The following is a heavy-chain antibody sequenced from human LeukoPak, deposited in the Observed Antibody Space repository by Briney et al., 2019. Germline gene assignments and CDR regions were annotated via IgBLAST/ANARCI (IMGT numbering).Heavy chain of an antibody. D-gene: IGHD2-21*01. CDR1: GGSISSSSYY. CDR2: IYYSGST. J-gene: IGHJ4*02. Sequence: ASETLSLTCTVSGGSISSSSYYSGWIRQPPGKGLEWIGSIYYSGSTYYNPSLKSRVTISVDTSKNQFSLKLSSVTAADTAVYYCARLQSSGLVWSVYWGQGTLVTASS. V-gene: IGHV4-39*01. CDR3: ARLQSSGLVWSVY.